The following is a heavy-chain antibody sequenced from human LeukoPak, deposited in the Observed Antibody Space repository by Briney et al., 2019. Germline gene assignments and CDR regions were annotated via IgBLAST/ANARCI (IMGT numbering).Heavy chain of an antibody. CDR3: ARDSREQYYDFWSGYYGTDY. J-gene: IGHJ4*02. CDR1: GFTFSSYS. Sequence: GSLRLSCAASGFTFSSYSMNWVRQAPGKGLEWVSYISSSSSTIYYADSVKGRFTISRDNAKNSLYLQMNSLRAEDTAVYYCARDSREQYYDFWSGYYGTDYWGQGTLVTVSS. D-gene: IGHD3-3*01. V-gene: IGHV3-48*01. CDR2: ISSSSSTI.